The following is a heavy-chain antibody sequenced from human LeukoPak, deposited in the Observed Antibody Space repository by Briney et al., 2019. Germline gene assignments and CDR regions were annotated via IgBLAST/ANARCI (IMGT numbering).Heavy chain of an antibody. V-gene: IGHV4-34*01. J-gene: IGHJ4*02. CDR2: INHSGST. D-gene: IGHD6-13*01. CDR3: ARGAGTGDY. Sequence: SETLSLTCAVYGGSFSGYYWSWIRQPPGKGLEWIGEINHSGSTNYNPSLKSRVTISVGTSKNQFSLKLSSVTAADKAVYYCARGAGTGDYWGQGTLVTVSS. CDR1: GGSFSGYY.